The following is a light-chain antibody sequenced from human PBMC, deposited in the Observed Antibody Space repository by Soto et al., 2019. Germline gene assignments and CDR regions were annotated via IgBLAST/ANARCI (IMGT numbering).Light chain of an antibody. Sequence: QSALTQPRSVSGSPGQSVTISCTGTSSDVGGYNSVSWYQQHPGKAPKLMIYDVAKRPSGVPDRFSGSKSGNTASLTISGLQAEDEADYYCCSYAGSYTLVFGGGTKLIVL. J-gene: IGLJ2*01. CDR3: CSYAGSYTLV. V-gene: IGLV2-11*01. CDR1: SSDVGGYNS. CDR2: DVA.